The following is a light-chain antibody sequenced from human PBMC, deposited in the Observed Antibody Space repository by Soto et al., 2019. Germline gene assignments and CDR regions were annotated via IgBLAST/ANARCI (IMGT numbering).Light chain of an antibody. CDR3: QQYHTTPNT. CDR1: QNLLFSSNNKNS. V-gene: IGKV4-1*01. Sequence: DVVMTQSPDTLAVSLGERAAIKCKSSQNLLFSSNNKNSLAWYQQKPGQPPKLLIYWASTRESGAPDRFSGSGSGTDFTLTISSLQAEDVAVYYCQQYHTTPNTFGQGTKLEIK. J-gene: IGKJ2*01. CDR2: WAS.